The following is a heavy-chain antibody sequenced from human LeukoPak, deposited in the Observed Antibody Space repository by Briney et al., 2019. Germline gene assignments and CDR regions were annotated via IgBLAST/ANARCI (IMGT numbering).Heavy chain of an antibody. CDR2: IKQDGSEK. Sequence: GGSLRLSCAASGFTFSSYWMSWVRQAPGKGLEWVANIKQDGSEKYYVDSVKGRFAISRDNAKNLLYLQMDSLRVEDTAIYYCARDPRTVRIWGQGTLVTVSS. D-gene: IGHD1-1*01. CDR1: GFTFSSYW. J-gene: IGHJ4*02. V-gene: IGHV3-7*01. CDR3: ARDPRTVRI.